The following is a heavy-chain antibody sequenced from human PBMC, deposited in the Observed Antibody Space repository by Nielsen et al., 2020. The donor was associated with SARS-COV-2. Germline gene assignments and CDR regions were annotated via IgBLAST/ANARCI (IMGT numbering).Heavy chain of an antibody. Sequence: GGSLRLSCAASGFTFSSYAMHWVPQAPGKGLEWVAVISYDGSNKYYADSVKGRFTISRDNSKNTLYLQMNSLRAEDTAVYYCARAIYRLTTDNWFDPWGQGTLVTVSS. CDR1: GFTFSSYA. CDR2: ISYDGSNK. J-gene: IGHJ5*02. CDR3: ARAIYRLTTDNWFDP. V-gene: IGHV3-30-3*01. D-gene: IGHD4-11*01.